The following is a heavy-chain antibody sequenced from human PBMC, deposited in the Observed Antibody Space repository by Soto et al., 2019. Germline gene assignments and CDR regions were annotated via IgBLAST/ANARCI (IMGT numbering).Heavy chain of an antibody. CDR3: ARHQFNSGLLHVDY. J-gene: IGHJ4*02. Sequence: QLQLQESGPGLVKPSETLSLTCTVSGGSISSSSYYWGWIRQPPGKGLEWIGSIYYSGSTYYNPSLKSQVTISVDTSKNQFSLKLSSGTAADTVVYYCARHQFNSGLLHVDYWGQGTLVTVSS. CDR2: IYYSGST. V-gene: IGHV4-39*01. CDR1: GGSISSSSYY. D-gene: IGHD4-17*01.